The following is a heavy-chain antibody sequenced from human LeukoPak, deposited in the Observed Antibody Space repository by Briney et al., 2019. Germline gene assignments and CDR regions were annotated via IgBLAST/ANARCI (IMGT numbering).Heavy chain of an antibody. J-gene: IGHJ4*02. CDR2: TYPGDSDT. CDR1: RYSFTSYW. Sequence: GESLKISCKGSRYSFTSYWIGWVRQMPGKGLEWMGITYPGDSDTRYSPSFQGQVTISADKSISTAYLQWSSLKASDTAMYYCARLTNLAVAGPFDYWGQGTLVTVSS. V-gene: IGHV5-51*01. CDR3: ARLTNLAVAGPFDY. D-gene: IGHD6-19*01.